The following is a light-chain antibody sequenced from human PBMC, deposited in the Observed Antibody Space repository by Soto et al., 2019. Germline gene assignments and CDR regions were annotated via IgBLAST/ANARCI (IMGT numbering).Light chain of an antibody. Sequence: EIVLTQSPSTLSLSPGERVTLSCRASQSVSNYLAWYQQKPGQAPRLLISEASNRATGIAARFSGSGSGTDFTLTISSLEPEDSAVYYCQQYASAPFSLGPGTKVDIK. CDR1: QSVSNY. CDR2: EAS. CDR3: QQYASAPFS. V-gene: IGKV3-11*01. J-gene: IGKJ3*01.